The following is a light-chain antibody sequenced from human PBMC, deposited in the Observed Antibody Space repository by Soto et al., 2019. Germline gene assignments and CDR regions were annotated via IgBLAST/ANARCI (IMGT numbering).Light chain of an antibody. CDR1: QTVNKN. Sequence: EIVMTQSPATLSVSPGERATLSCRASQTVNKNVAWFQQKPGQAPRLLIYDVSTRATGIPARFGGRGSGTASTLTISSLQSEDSAIYYCQQYNKWWTFGQGTKVEIK. V-gene: IGKV3-15*01. CDR2: DVS. CDR3: QQYNKWWT. J-gene: IGKJ1*01.